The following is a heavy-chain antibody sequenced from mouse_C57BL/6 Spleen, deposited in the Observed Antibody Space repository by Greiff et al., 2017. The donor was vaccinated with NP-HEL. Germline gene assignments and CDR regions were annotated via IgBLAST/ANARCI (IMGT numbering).Heavy chain of an antibody. Sequence: VQLQQSGPELVKPGASVKISCKASGYTFTDYYMNWVKQSHGKSLEWIGDINPNNGGTSYNQKFKGKATLTVDKSSSTAYMELRSLTSEDSAVYYCAPLYYSNYPYYFDYWGQGTTLTVSS. CDR1: GYTFTDYY. D-gene: IGHD2-5*01. CDR2: INPNNGGT. J-gene: IGHJ2*01. V-gene: IGHV1-26*01. CDR3: APLYYSNYPYYFDY.